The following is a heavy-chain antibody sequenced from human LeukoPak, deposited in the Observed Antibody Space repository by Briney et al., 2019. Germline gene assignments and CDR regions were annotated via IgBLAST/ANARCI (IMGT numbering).Heavy chain of an antibody. CDR2: VNWSSDNI. CDR1: GFAFDDYA. CDR3: AKDSAGNGDHENALDL. V-gene: IGHV3-9*01. D-gene: IGHD4-17*01. J-gene: IGHJ3*01. Sequence: GRSLRLSCAASGFAFDDYAMHWVRQPPGRGLEWVSGVNWSSDNIGYADSVKGRFTISRDNAKNSLYLQMNSLRPEDTALYYCAKDSAGNGDHENALDLWGQGTMVTVSS.